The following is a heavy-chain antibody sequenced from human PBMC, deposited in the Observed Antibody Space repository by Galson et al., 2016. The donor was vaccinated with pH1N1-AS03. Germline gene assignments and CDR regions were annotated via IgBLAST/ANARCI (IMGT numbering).Heavy chain of an antibody. CDR3: TRDRQQRFHD. D-gene: IGHD1-1*01. V-gene: IGHV1-3*01. CDR2: IKAGNGNA. J-gene: IGHJ1*01. CDR1: GYTLTTYS. Sequence: SVKVSCKASGYTLTTYSMHWVRQAPGQRPEWMGWIKAGNGNAGYSRSFQGRVTITRDTSASIVYLEVLSLIFEDTAVYYCTRDRQQRFHDWGKRALVTVSS.